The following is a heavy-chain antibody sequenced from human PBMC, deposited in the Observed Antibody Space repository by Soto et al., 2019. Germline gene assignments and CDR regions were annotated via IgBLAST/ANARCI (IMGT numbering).Heavy chain of an antibody. CDR3: ARATYSSSYYFDS. CDR1: GFTFSSFE. D-gene: IGHD6-6*01. Sequence: GGSLRLSCAASGFTFSSFEMNWVRQAPGKGLEWVSKIGSSGSTIWYADSVKGRFTISRDDAKNSLYLQMNSLRGEDTAVYYCARATYSSSYYFDSWGQGTLVTVSS. V-gene: IGHV3-48*03. J-gene: IGHJ4*02. CDR2: IGSSGSTI.